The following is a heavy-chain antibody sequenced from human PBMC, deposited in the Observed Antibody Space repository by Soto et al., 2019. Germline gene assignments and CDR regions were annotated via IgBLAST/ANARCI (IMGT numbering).Heavy chain of an antibody. Sequence: SETLSLTCTVSGGSISSSSYYWGWIRQPPGKGLEWIGSIYYSGSTYYNPSLKSRVTISVDTSKNQFSLKLSSVTAADTAVYYCARRFEYGMDVWGQGTTVTAP. V-gene: IGHV4-39*01. CDR3: ARRFEYGMDV. CDR2: IYYSGST. J-gene: IGHJ6*02. CDR1: GGSISSSSYY.